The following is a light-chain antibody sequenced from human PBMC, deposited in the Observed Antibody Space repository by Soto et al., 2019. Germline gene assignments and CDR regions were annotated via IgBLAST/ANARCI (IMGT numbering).Light chain of an antibody. Sequence: EVVLTQSPATLSLSPGERATLSCRASQSVNIYLAWFQQKPGQAPRLLIYDASNRATGVPARFSGSGSGTDFTLTISSLEHEDFDVYYGQKRRNWPPISFGQGTRLEIK. CDR2: DAS. CDR3: QKRRNWPPIS. CDR1: QSVNIY. V-gene: IGKV3-11*01. J-gene: IGKJ5*01.